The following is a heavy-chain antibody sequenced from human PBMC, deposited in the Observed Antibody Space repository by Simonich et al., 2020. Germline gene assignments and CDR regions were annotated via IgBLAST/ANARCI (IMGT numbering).Heavy chain of an antibody. D-gene: IGHD7-27*01. J-gene: IGHJ3*02. CDR2: INPNSGGT. CDR1: GYTFTGYY. Sequence: QVQLVQSGAEGKKPGASVKVSCKASGYTFTGYYMHWVRQAHGQGLEWMGWINPNSGGTNYAQKVQGRVTMTRDTSISTAYMELSRLRSDDTAVYYCARGRLTGDKGAFDIWGQGTMVTVSS. V-gene: IGHV1-2*02. CDR3: ARGRLTGDKGAFDI.